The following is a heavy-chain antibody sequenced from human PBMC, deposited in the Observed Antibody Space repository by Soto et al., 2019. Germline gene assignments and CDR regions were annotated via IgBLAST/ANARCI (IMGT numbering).Heavy chain of an antibody. J-gene: IGHJ4*02. V-gene: IGHV1-2*02. CDR2: INPNSGGT. Sequence: ASVKVFCKASGYTFSDYYIHWARQAPGQGLEWMGWINPNSGGTKYAPKFQGGVTMTRDTSITTAYMELSRLRSGDTAVYYCAREPATAKPEGVDFWGQGTLVTVSS. CDR1: GYTFSDYY. D-gene: IGHD1-1*01. CDR3: AREPATAKPEGVDF.